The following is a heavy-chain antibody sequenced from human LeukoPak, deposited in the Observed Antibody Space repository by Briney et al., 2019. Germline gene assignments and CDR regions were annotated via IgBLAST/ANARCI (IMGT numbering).Heavy chain of an antibody. CDR2: ISSSGSTI. D-gene: IGHD2-2*01. V-gene: IGHV3-11*01. CDR3: ARDARRGLVEYYMDV. CDR1: GFTFSDYY. Sequence: GGSLRLSCAASGFTFSDYYMSWIRQAPGKGLEWVSYISSSGSTIYYADSVKGRFTISRDNAKNSLYLQMNSLRAEDTAAYYCARDARRGLVEYYMDVWGKGTTVTVSS. J-gene: IGHJ6*03.